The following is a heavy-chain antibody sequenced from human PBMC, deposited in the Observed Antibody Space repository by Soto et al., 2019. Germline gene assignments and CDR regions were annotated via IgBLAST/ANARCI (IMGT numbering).Heavy chain of an antibody. CDR3: ARHPPFPLVVAASYGMDV. CDR2: IIPIFGTA. V-gene: IGHV1-69*01. J-gene: IGHJ6*02. D-gene: IGHD2-15*01. CDR1: GGTFSSYA. Sequence: QVQLVQSGAEVKKPGSSVKVSCKASGGTFSSYAISWVRQAPGQGLEWMRGIIPIFGTANYAQKFQGRVTITADESTSTAYMELSSLRSEDTAVYYCARHPPFPLVVAASYGMDVLGQGTTVTVSS.